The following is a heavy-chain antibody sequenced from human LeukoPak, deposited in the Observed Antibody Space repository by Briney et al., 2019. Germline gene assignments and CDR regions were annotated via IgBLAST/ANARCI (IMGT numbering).Heavy chain of an antibody. D-gene: IGHD3-9*01. CDR1: GGSLSNYY. CDR2: IYYSGST. V-gene: IGHV4-59*08. J-gene: IGHJ6*02. Sequence: SETLSLTCTVAGGSLSNYYRSWVRHPPGKGLEWVGYIYYSGSTTNNPSLTSRVPISGDTTKKQFSLRLSSLAPAKPPVFLYRRHQEPPFAVLRYFDWSPLFYGMDVWGQETTVTVSS. CDR3: RRHQEPPFAVLRYFDWSPLFYGMDV.